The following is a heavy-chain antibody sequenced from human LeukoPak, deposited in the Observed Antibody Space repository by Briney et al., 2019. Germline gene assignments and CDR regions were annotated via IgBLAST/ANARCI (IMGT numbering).Heavy chain of an antibody. J-gene: IGHJ4*02. CDR1: GGSISISS. D-gene: IGHD3-16*01. CDR3: ASGWGYFDY. CDR2: IFSSGT. V-gene: IGHV4-59*01. Sequence: SETLSLTCTVWGGSISISSCSWIRQPPGKGLEWIGYIFSSGTSYNPSLKSRVTISGDTSKNQFSLKLSSVTAADTAVYYCASGWGYFDYWGRGTLVTVSS.